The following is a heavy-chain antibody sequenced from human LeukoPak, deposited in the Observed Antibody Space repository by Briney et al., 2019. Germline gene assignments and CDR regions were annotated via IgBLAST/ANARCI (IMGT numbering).Heavy chain of an antibody. V-gene: IGHV4-4*07. CDR2: IYTNGST. CDR1: GGSVNIYY. CDR3: ARDRAVALGPRAFDI. Sequence: SETLSLTCTVSGGSVNIYYWTWIRQPAGKGLEWIGRIYTNGSTNYNPSLKSRVTMSLDTSKNRFSLKVTSVTAADTAVYYCARDRAVALGPRAFDIWGQGTMVTVSS. J-gene: IGHJ3*02. D-gene: IGHD6-19*01.